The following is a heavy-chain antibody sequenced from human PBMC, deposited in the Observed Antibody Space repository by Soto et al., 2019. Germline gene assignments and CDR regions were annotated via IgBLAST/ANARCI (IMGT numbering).Heavy chain of an antibody. V-gene: IGHV3-23*01. CDR2: ISGSGGST. CDR3: AKDQGYDFWSGYYRADAFDI. D-gene: IGHD3-3*01. CDR1: GFTFDDYA. Sequence: GGSLRLSCAASGFTFDDYAMHWVRQAPGKGLEWVSAISGSGGSTYYADSVKGRFTISRDNSKNTLYLQMNSLRAEDTAVYYCAKDQGYDFWSGYYRADAFDIWGQGTMVTVSS. J-gene: IGHJ3*02.